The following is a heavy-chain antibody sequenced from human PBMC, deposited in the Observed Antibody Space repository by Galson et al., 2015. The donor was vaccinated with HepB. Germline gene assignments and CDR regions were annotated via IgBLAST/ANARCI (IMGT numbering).Heavy chain of an antibody. CDR3: ARDRAHYGSGSYLDY. CDR1: GFTFSAYG. CDR2: IWYDGSNK. Sequence: SLRLSCAASGFTFSAYGMHWVRQTPGKGLEWVAVIWYDGSNKNYADSVKGRFTISRDNSKNTLYLQMNSLRVEDTAVYYCARDRAHYGSGSYLDYWGQGTLVTVSS. D-gene: IGHD3-10*01. J-gene: IGHJ4*02. V-gene: IGHV3-33*08.